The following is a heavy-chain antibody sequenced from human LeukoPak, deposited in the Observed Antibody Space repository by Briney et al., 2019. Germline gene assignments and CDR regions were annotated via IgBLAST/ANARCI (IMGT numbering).Heavy chain of an antibody. CDR3: ARDQWHKAMVNDY. Sequence: GGSLRLSCAASGFTFSSYSMNWVRQAPGKGLEWVSSISSSSSYIYYADSVKGRFTISRDNAKNSLYLQMNSLRAEDTAVYYCARDQWHKAMVNDYWGQGTLVTVSS. D-gene: IGHD5-18*01. J-gene: IGHJ4*02. V-gene: IGHV3-21*01. CDR1: GFTFSSYS. CDR2: ISSSSSYI.